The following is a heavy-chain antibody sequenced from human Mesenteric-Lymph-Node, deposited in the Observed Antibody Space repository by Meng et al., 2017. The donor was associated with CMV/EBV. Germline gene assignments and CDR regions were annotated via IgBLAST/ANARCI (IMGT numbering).Heavy chain of an antibody. CDR1: GFTFSTYA. D-gene: IGHD1-1*01. Sequence: GESLKISCVASGFTFSTYALTWVRQAPGKGLQWVSAITGSGDNTYYADSVEGRFTISRDSAKNSLYLQMNSLRPEDTAFYYCAKDKWTGTTTAFDYWGQGTVVTVLL. CDR3: AKDKWTGTTTAFDY. CDR2: ITGSGDNT. J-gene: IGHJ4*02. V-gene: IGHV3-23*01.